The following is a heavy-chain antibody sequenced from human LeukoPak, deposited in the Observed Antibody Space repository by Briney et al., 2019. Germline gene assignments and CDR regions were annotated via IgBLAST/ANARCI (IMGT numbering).Heavy chain of an antibody. CDR3: ARDGGIAVAGSRFPFDY. D-gene: IGHD6-19*01. CDR2: ISSSSSYI. V-gene: IGHV3-21*01. Sequence: GGSLRLSCAASGFTFSSYSMNWVRQAPGKGLEWVSSISSSSSYIYYADSVKGRFTISRDNSKNTLYLQMNSLRAEDTAVYYCARDGGIAVAGSRFPFDYWGQGTLVTVSS. J-gene: IGHJ4*02. CDR1: GFTFSSYS.